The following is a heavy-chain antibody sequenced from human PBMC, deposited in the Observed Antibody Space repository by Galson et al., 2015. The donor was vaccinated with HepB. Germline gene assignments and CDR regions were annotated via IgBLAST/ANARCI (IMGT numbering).Heavy chain of an antibody. CDR1: GYSFTSYW. Sequence: QSGAEVKKPGESLRISCKGSGYSFTSYWISWVRQMPGKGLEWMGRIDPSDSYTNYSPSFQGHVTISADKSISTAYLQWSSLKASDTAMYYCARMGDWLSPYYYYGMDVWGQGTTVTVSS. J-gene: IGHJ6*02. CDR2: IDPSDSYT. CDR3: ARMGDWLSPYYYYGMDV. D-gene: IGHD3/OR15-3a*01. V-gene: IGHV5-10-1*01.